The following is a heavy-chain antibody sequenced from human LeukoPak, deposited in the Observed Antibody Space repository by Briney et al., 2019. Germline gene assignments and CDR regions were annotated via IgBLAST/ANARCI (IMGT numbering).Heavy chain of an antibody. V-gene: IGHV1-3*04. D-gene: IGHD6-19*01. CDR2: INIGNGNT. CDR3: ARGPIAVAGLDVGDC. CDR1: GYTFTSYA. J-gene: IGHJ4*02. Sequence: ASVKVSCKASGYTFTSYAMHWVRQAPGQRLEWMGWINIGNGNTKYSQNFQGRVIITRDTSASTSYMELSSLKSEDTAVYYCARGPIAVAGLDVGDCWGQGTLVIVSS.